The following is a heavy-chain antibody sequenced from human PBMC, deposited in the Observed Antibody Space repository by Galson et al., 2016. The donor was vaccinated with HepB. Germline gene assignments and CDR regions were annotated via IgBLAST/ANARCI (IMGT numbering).Heavy chain of an antibody. Sequence: SLRLSCAASGFTFSSYAMHWVRQAPDKGLEWVAVISYDGSNKYYADSVKGRFTISRDNSKNTLYLQMNSLRAEDTAVYYCARDLPLPITIFGVVISEDDYWGQGTLVTVSS. V-gene: IGHV3-30-3*01. CDR2: ISYDGSNK. D-gene: IGHD3-3*01. CDR3: ARDLPLPITIFGVVISEDDY. J-gene: IGHJ4*02. CDR1: GFTFSSYA.